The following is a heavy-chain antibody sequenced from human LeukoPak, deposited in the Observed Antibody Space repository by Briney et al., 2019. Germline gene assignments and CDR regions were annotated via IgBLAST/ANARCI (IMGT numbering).Heavy chain of an antibody. CDR3: ARHGIVGATDPYYYYYGMDV. CDR2: IYPGDSDT. V-gene: IGHV5-51*01. J-gene: IGHJ6*02. CDR1: GYSFTSYW. Sequence: GESLKISCKGSGYSFTSYWIGWVRQMPGKGLEWMGIIYPGDSDTRYSPSFQGQVTISADKSISTAYLQWSSLKASDTAMYYCARHGIVGATDPYYYYYGMDVWGQGTTVTVSS. D-gene: IGHD1-26*01.